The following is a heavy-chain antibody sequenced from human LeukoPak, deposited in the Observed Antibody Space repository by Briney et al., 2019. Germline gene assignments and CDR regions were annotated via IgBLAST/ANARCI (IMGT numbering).Heavy chain of an antibody. D-gene: IGHD3-22*01. CDR2: INHSGST. CDR1: GGSFSGYY. CDR3: ARGPGHYDSSDSNWFDP. J-gene: IGHJ5*02. V-gene: IGHV4-34*01. Sequence: SETLSLTCAVYGGSFSGYYWSWIRQPPGKGLEWIGEINHSGSTNYNPSLKSRVTISVDTSKNQFSLKLSSVTAADTAVYYCARGPGHYDSSDSNWFDPWGQGTLVTVSS.